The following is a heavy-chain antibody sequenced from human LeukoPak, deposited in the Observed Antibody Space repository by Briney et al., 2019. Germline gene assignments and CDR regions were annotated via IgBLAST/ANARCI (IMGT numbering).Heavy chain of an antibody. D-gene: IGHD3-22*01. CDR2: IIPIFGTA. J-gene: IGHJ4*02. V-gene: IGHV1-69*05. CDR1: GGTFSSYA. Sequence: ASVKVSCKASGGTFSSYAISWVRQAPGQGLEWMGGIIPIFGTANYAQKFQGRVTITTDGSTSTAYMELSSLRSEDTAVYYCAKDGYDYDSSYSYFDYWGQGTLVTVSS. CDR3: AKDGYDYDSSYSYFDY.